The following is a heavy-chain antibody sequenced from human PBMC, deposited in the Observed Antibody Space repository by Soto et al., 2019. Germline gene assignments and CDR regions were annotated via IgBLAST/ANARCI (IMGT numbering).Heavy chain of an antibody. CDR1: GDSISSGGHY. D-gene: IGHD3-22*01. CDR3: ARFNVVDTNSYFEY. CDR2: VYYTGTT. V-gene: IGHV4-31*03. J-gene: IGHJ4*02. Sequence: QVQLQESGPGLVKPSQSLSLTCTVSGDSISSGGHYWSWIRQHPGKGLEWIGHVYYTGTTFSNPSLKSRVAMSVDTSKNQVSLKVSSVTAADTAVYFLARFNVVDTNSYFEYWGPGTLVTVSS.